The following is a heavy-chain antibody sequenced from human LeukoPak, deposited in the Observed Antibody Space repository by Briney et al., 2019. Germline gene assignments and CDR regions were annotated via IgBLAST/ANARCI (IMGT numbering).Heavy chain of an antibody. V-gene: IGHV3-49*03. CDR1: GFTFGDYG. D-gene: IGHD5-12*01. J-gene: IGHJ6*02. Sequence: PGGSLRLSCTASGFTFGDYGMSWFRQAPGKGLEWVGFIRSEAYGGTTEYAASVKGRFTISRDDSKSIAYLQMNSLKTEDTAVYYCTSVYSGYDPTLFWYGMDVWGQGTTVTVSS. CDR2: IRSEAYGGTT. CDR3: TSVYSGYDPTLFWYGMDV.